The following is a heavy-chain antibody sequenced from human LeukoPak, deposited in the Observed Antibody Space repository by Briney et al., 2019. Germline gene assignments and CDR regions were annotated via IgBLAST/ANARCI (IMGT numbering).Heavy chain of an antibody. J-gene: IGHJ5*02. V-gene: IGHV3-23*01. CDR2: LSDSGGGS. Sequence: GGSLRLSCAASGFTFRSSDMTWLRQAPGKGPESVSTLSDSGGGSFYADSVKGRFTISRDNSKNTLYLQMNALRAEDTAVYYCAERVLVGSAKWFDPWGQGTLVTVSS. D-gene: IGHD1-26*01. CDR3: AERVLVGSAKWFDP. CDR1: GFTFRSSD.